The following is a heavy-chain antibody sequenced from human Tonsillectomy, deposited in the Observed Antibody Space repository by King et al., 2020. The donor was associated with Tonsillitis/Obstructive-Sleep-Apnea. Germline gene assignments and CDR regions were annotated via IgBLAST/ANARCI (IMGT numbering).Heavy chain of an antibody. V-gene: IGHV1-46*01. CDR3: ARDTSSDFWSGDPSEYFDY. CDR2: INPSGGST. CDR1: GYTFTSYY. J-gene: IGHJ4*02. D-gene: IGHD3-3*01. Sequence: VQLVESGAEVKKPGASVKVSCKASGYTFTSYYMHWVRQAPGQGLEWMGIINPSGGSTSYAQKFQGRVTMTRDTSRITVYMELSSLRSEDTAVYYCARDTSSDFWSGDPSEYFDYWGQGTLVTVSS.